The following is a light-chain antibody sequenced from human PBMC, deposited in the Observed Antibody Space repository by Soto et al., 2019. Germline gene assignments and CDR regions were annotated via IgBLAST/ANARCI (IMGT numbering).Light chain of an antibody. V-gene: IGKV1-5*01. CDR1: QNLXRW. CDR2: XAS. CDR3: QQYSSYGT. J-gene: IGKJ1*01. Sequence: IRVTHSASTLPASVGDTVTITCRASQNLXRWVAWYELKSGKAPKVLIYXASSLETWVPSRFSGSGSGTEFTLTISSVQPDDLASDYWQQYSSYGTFGQGTKVEI.